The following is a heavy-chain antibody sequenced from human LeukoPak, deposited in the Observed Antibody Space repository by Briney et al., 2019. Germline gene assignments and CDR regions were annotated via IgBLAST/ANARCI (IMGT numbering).Heavy chain of an antibody. CDR1: GYTFTSYG. CDR2: ISAYNGNT. V-gene: IGHV1-18*01. J-gene: IGHJ4*02. CDR3: ARSGSTPYDFWSGYPSYYFDY. D-gene: IGHD3-3*01. Sequence: ASVKVSCKASGYTFTSYGISWVRQAPGQGLEWMGWISAYNGNTNYAQKLQGRVTMTTDTSTSTAYMELRSLRSDDTAVYYCARSGSTPYDFWSGYPSYYFDYWGQGTLVTVSS.